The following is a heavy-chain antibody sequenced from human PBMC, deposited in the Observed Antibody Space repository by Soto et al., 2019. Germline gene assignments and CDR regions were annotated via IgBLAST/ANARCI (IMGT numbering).Heavy chain of an antibody. D-gene: IGHD5-12*01. CDR1: GYTFTGYY. J-gene: IGHJ4*02. CDR2: INPNSGGT. Sequence: GASVKVSCKASGYTFTGYYMHWVRQAPGQGLEWMGWINPNSGGTNYAQKFQGWVTMTRDTSISTAYMELSRLRSDDTAVYYCARGGNIVAIYFDYWGQGTLVTVSS. CDR3: ARGGNIVAIYFDY. V-gene: IGHV1-2*04.